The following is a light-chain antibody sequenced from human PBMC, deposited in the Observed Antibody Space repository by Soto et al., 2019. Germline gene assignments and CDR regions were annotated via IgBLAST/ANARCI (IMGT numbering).Light chain of an antibody. CDR2: GGT. CDR3: FSYAGSNSYV. V-gene: IGLV2-23*01. Sequence: QSALTQPASVSGSPGQSITISCTGTSSDVGTYNLVSWYQVHPGKAPELMIYGGTKRPSEISDRFSGSRSGNTASLTISGLQTEDEAEYYCFSYAGSNSYVFGTGTKLTVL. J-gene: IGLJ1*01. CDR1: SSDVGTYNL.